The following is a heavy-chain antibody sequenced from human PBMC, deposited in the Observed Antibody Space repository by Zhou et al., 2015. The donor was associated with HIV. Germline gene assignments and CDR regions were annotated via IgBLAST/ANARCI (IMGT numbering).Heavy chain of an antibody. CDR1: GYTFSGYH. V-gene: IGHV1-2*06. D-gene: IGHD1-26*01. Sequence: QVQLVQSGAEVKKPGASVKVSCKASGYTFSGYHMHWVRQAPGQGLEWMGRINPDSGGTNYAQKFQGRVTMTWDTSISTAYMELSRLTSDDTAVYFCARGGCSSASCYSGYAFDLWGQGTLVTVSS. J-gene: IGHJ3*01. CDR2: INPDSGGT. CDR3: ARGGCSSASCYSGYAFDL.